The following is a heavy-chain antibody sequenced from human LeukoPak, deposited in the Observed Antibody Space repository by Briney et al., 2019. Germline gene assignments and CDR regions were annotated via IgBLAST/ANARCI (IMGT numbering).Heavy chain of an antibody. CDR3: AGAHCGGDCYSGRAFGI. J-gene: IGHJ3*02. Sequence: SETLSLTCAVYGGSFSGYYWSWIRQPPGKGLEWIGEINHSGSTNYKSSLKSRVTISVDKSKNQFSLKLSSVTAADTAVYYCAGAHCGGDCYSGRAFGIWGQGTMVTVSS. D-gene: IGHD2-21*02. CDR1: GGSFSGYY. V-gene: IGHV4-34*01. CDR2: INHSGST.